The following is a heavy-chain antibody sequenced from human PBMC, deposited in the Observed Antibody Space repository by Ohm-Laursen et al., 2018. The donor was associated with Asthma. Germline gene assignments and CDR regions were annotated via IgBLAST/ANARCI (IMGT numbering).Heavy chain of an antibody. Sequence: GATVKISCKSLGGTLGTSVIGWVRQAPGQGLEWLGGLNSVFGTSNYAQKFHDRFTITADEYTSTVNMTLSSLTSEDPAVYYCARKAGSSITSNCYSLDFWGQGTLVTVSS. CDR3: ARKAGSSITSNCYSLDF. J-gene: IGHJ4*02. V-gene: IGHV1-69*13. D-gene: IGHD2-15*01. CDR2: LNSVFGTS. CDR1: GGTLGTSV.